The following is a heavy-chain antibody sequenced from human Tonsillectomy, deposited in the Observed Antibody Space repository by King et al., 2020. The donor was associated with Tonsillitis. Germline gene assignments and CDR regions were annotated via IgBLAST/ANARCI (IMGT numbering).Heavy chain of an antibody. D-gene: IGHD3-16*02. Sequence: VQLVESGGGLVQPGGSLRLSCSASGFGFSDYAMHWVRQAPGKGLEYVSAITSNGKDTYYGDSLKGRVTISRDNSKDTLYLQISSLRVEDTAMYYCVKDQDWYVWGSHRHMDYWGQGTLVTVSS. V-gene: IGHV3-64D*09. CDR2: ITSNGKDT. CDR1: GFGFSDYA. CDR3: VKDQDWYVWGSHRHMDY. J-gene: IGHJ4*02.